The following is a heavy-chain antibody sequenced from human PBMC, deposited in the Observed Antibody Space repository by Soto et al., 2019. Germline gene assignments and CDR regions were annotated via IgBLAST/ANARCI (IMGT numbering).Heavy chain of an antibody. CDR1: GFTVSSNY. CDR3: ARDRVESGYPEYFQH. CDR2: IYSGGST. J-gene: IGHJ1*01. D-gene: IGHD3-22*01. V-gene: IGHV3-53*01. Sequence: EVQLVESGGGLIQPGGSLRLSCAASGFTVSSNYMSWVRQAPGKGLECVSVIYSGGSTYYADSVKGRFTISRDNSKNTLYLQMNSLRAEDTSVYYCARDRVESGYPEYFQHWGQGTLVPVSS.